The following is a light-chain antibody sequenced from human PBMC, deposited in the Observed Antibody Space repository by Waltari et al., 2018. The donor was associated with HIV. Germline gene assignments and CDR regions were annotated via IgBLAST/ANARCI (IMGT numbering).Light chain of an antibody. CDR2: DNN. CDR3: GTWDSSLSAFV. Sequence: QSVLTQPPSVSAAPGQRVTISCSGSSSHIGNNYVSWYQQLPRTAPKLLIYDNNKRPSGIPDRFSASKSGTSATLAITGLQTGDEADYYCGTWDSSLSAFVFGTGTTVTVL. V-gene: IGLV1-51*01. J-gene: IGLJ1*01. CDR1: SSHIGNNY.